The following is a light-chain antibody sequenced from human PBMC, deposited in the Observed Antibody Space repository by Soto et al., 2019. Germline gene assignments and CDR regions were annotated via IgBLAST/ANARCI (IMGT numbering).Light chain of an antibody. J-gene: IGKJ1*01. CDR3: QQSYSTTVT. CDR1: QSISTY. CDR2: AAS. Sequence: DIQMSQFSSSLSASFGDRVTIPFRASQSISTYLNWYQQKPGKAPKILIYAASSLQSGVPSRFSGSGSGTDFTLTISSLQNEDFATYYCQQSYSTTVTFGQGTKVDIK. V-gene: IGKV1-39*01.